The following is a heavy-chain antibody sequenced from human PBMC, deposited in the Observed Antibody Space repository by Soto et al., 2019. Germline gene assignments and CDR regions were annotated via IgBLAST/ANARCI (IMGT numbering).Heavy chain of an antibody. Sequence: MQVVESGGGVVQPGTSLRLSCTGSGFTFSSYSMHWFRQAPGKGLEWVAVMSYDRVNKFYGDPVKGRFTVSRDNSKSTMYLHMNNLTFEDTAIYYCARDGRPAGHGPWFDPWGQGTAVTVSS. CDR2: MSYDRVNK. V-gene: IGHV3-30-3*01. D-gene: IGHD2-15*01. CDR1: GFTFSSYS. J-gene: IGHJ5*02. CDR3: ARDGRPAGHGPWFDP.